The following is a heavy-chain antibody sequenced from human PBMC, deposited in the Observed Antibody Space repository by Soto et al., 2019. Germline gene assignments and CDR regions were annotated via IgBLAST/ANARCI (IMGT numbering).Heavy chain of an antibody. Sequence: SETLSLTCAVSGVSISSNNWWSWVRQPPGKGLEWIGQIYHSGSTNYNPSLKSRVNISVDKSENQFSLHLASVTAADTALYYCARVERGTATTVVDAFDIWGPGTMVTVSS. CDR1: GVSISSNNW. V-gene: IGHV4-4*02. J-gene: IGHJ3*02. CDR2: IYHSGST. D-gene: IGHD1-1*01. CDR3: ARVERGTATTVVDAFDI.